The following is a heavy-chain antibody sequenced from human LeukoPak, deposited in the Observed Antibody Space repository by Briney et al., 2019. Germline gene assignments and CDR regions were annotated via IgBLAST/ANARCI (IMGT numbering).Heavy chain of an antibody. V-gene: IGHV1-69*04. CDR1: GYTFSDYG. Sequence: SVTVSCKASGYTFSDYGISWVRQAPGQGLEWMGRIIPILGIANYAQKFQGRVTITADKSTSTAYMELSSLRSEDTAVYYCARGRVSHPMDVWGQGTTVTVSS. CDR3: ARGRVSHPMDV. D-gene: IGHD3-22*01. CDR2: IIPILGIA. J-gene: IGHJ6*02.